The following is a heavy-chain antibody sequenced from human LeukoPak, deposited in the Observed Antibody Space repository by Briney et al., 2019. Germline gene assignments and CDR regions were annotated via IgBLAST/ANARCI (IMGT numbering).Heavy chain of an antibody. J-gene: IGHJ4*02. CDR2: VKQDGSEK. CDR1: GFTFTNYW. Sequence: GGSLRLSCAGSGFTFTNYWMSWVRQVPGKGLEWVANVKQDGSEKYYMDSVKGRFTISRDNAKSSLFLQMNSLRVEDTAVYYCARDERWGQGTLVTVSS. CDR3: ARDER. V-gene: IGHV3-7*04.